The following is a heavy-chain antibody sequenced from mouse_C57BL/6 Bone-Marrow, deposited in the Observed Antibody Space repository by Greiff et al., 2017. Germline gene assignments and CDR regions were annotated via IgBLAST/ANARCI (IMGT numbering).Heavy chain of an antibody. CDR1: GFTFSNYW. Sequence: EVKVEESGGGLVQPGGSMKLSCVASGFTFSNYWMNWVRQSPEKGLEWVAQIRLKSDNYATHYAESVKGRFTISRDDSKSSVYLQMNNLRAEDTGIYYCLLYYGNLDYWGQGTTLTVSS. V-gene: IGHV6-3*01. J-gene: IGHJ2*01. CDR2: IRLKSDNYAT. CDR3: LLYYGNLDY. D-gene: IGHD2-1*01.